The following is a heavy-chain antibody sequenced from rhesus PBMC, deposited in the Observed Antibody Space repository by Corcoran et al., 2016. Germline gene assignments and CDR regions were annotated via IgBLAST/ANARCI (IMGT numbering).Heavy chain of an antibody. V-gene: IGHV4-147*01. CDR2: ISGGSGST. CDR1: GASLRHSW. D-gene: IGHD3-34*01. J-gene: IGHJ5-1*01. CDR3: ANGGPDKDRFDV. Sequence: QLQLQESGPGVVRPSETLSLTCAVAGASLRHSWWRLIRPPPGKGREWIGRISGGSGSTSYSPSLKSRVTISTDTSKSQFSLRLISLTAADTAVYYCANGGPDKDRFDVWGPGVLVTVSS.